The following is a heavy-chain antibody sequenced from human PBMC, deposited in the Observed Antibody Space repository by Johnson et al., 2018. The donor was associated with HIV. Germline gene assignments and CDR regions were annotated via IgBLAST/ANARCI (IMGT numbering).Heavy chain of an antibody. CDR1: GFTFSSYD. D-gene: IGHD2-8*01. CDR3: AKASPNGPMCVFDAFDK. Sequence: VQLVESGGGLVQPGGSLRLSCAASGFTFSSYDMHWVRQATGKSLEWVSVIGTAGDTYYAGSVKGRFTISRENAQNSLYLQMNSLRAEDTAVYYCAKASPNGPMCVFDAFDKWGQGTMVTVAS. CDR2: IGTAGDT. V-gene: IGHV3-13*01. J-gene: IGHJ3*02.